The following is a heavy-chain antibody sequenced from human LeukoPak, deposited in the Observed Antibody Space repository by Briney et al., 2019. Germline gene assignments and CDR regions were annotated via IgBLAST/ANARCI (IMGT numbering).Heavy chain of an antibody. J-gene: IGHJ4*02. CDR1: GFTFTSYS. D-gene: IGHD1-26*01. CDR3: AKGGKWDVTPFDY. Sequence: GGSLRLSCAASGFTFTSYSMNWVRQAPGKGLEWVSTISGGGGSTYYADSVKGRFTISRDNSKNTLYLQVNSLRAEDTAVYYCAKGGKWDVTPFDYWGQGTPVTVSS. V-gene: IGHV3-23*01. CDR2: ISGGGGST.